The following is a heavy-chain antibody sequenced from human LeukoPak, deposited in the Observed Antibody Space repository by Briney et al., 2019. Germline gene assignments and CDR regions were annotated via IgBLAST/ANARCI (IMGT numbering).Heavy chain of an antibody. CDR3: ARPFSGSLYYFDY. CDR2: IKQDGSEM. D-gene: IGHD1-26*01. Sequence: GGSLRLSCAASGFTFSSYAMSWVRQAPGKGLEWVANIKQDGSEMYYVDSVKGRFTISRDNAKNSLYLQMNSLRAEDTAVYYCARPFSGSLYYFDYWGQGTLVTVSS. CDR1: GFTFSSYA. J-gene: IGHJ4*02. V-gene: IGHV3-7*01.